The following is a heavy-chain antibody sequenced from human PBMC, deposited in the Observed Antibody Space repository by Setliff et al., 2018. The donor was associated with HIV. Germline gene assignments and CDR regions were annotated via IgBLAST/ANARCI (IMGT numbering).Heavy chain of an antibody. J-gene: IGHJ6*03. D-gene: IGHD2-2*01. CDR1: GYAFTSYG. CDR3: SRDLGYCSSTSCYGSDYYMDV. Sequence: GASVKVSCQASGYAFTSYGISWVRQAPGQGLEWVAWISPYNDNTNYAQKLQGRVTMTTDTSTSTAYMALRSLRSDATAVYYCSRDLGYCSSTSCYGSDYYMDVWGKRDRGHRLL. V-gene: IGHV1-18*01. CDR2: ISPYNDNT.